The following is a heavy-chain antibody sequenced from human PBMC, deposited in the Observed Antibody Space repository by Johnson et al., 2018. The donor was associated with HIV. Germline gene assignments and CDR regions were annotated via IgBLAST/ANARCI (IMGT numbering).Heavy chain of an antibody. CDR1: GFTFSDYY. D-gene: IGHD3-10*02. Sequence: VQLVESGGGVVQPGRSLRLSCAASGFTFSDYYMSWIRQAPGKGLEWVTFIRYDGSNKYYADSVQGRFPISRDNSKNTLYLQMNSLRAEDTAVYYCAKVAVFVGDDPTGNAFDIWGQGTMVSVSS. CDR3: AKVAVFVGDDPTGNAFDI. CDR2: IRYDGSNK. J-gene: IGHJ3*02. V-gene: IGHV3-30*02.